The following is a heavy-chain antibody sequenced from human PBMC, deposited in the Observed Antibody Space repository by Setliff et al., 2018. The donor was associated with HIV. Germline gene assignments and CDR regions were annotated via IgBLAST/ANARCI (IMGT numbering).Heavy chain of an antibody. Sequence: GGSLRLSCAVSGSTFSSNDFHWVRQATGKSLEWVSAIGAGGDTYYSASVKGRFTISRENAKSSVYLQMNSLRAEDTAVYYCARDFNYYYYYGMDVWGQGTTVTVSS. CDR3: ARDFNYYYYYGMDV. CDR1: GSTFSSND. J-gene: IGHJ6*02. CDR2: IGAGGDT. V-gene: IGHV3-13*01.